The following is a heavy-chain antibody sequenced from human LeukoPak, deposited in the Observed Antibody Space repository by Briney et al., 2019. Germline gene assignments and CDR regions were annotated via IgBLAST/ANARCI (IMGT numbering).Heavy chain of an antibody. J-gene: IGHJ5*02. CDR2: IYTSGST. V-gene: IGHV4-4*09. Sequence: SETLPLTCTVSGGSISSYHYSWIRQPPGKGLEWIGYIYTSGSTNYNPSLKSRVTISVDTSKNQFSLKLSSVTAADTAVYYCARHTGRYYGSGSYSIWFDPWGQGTLVTVSS. D-gene: IGHD3-10*01. CDR3: ARHTGRYYGSGSYSIWFDP. CDR1: GGSISSYH.